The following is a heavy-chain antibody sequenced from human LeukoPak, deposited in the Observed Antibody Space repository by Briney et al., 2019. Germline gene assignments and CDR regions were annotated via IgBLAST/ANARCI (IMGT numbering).Heavy chain of an antibody. CDR1: GYTFTGYY. CDR2: INPNSGGT. CDR3: ARCFTYYDFWSGPYDAFDI. J-gene: IGHJ3*02. Sequence: ASVKVSCKASGYTFTGYYMHWVRQAPGQGLEGMGWINPNSGGTNYAQKFQGRVTMTRDTSISTAYMELSRLRSDDTAVYYCARCFTYYDFWSGPYDAFDIWGQGTMVTVSS. V-gene: IGHV1-2*02. D-gene: IGHD3-3*01.